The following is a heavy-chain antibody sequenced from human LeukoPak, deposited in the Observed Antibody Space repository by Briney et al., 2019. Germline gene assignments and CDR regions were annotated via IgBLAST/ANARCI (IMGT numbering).Heavy chain of an antibody. Sequence: PGGSLRLSCGASGFIFSSYAVSWVRQAPGKGLEWVSSISGSGGSTYSADSVKGRFTISRDNSKNTLYLQMNSLRAEDTALYYCAKDRSCTNDICHGDFDYWGQGTLVTVSS. V-gene: IGHV3-23*01. D-gene: IGHD2-8*01. CDR1: GFIFSSYA. CDR2: ISGSGGST. J-gene: IGHJ4*02. CDR3: AKDRSCTNDICHGDFDY.